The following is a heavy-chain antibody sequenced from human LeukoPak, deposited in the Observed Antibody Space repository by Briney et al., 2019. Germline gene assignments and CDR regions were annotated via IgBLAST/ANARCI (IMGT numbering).Heavy chain of an antibody. D-gene: IGHD6-13*01. J-gene: IGHJ4*02. CDR2: IWYDGNNK. CDR1: GFTFSSYG. Sequence: PGGSLRLSCAASGFTFSSYGMHWVRQAPGRGLEWVALIWYDGNNKYYADSVKGRFTISRDNSKNTLYLQMNSLRAEDTAVYYCAKVMEGIPAAGTDYWGQGTLVTVSS. V-gene: IGHV3-33*06. CDR3: AKVMEGIPAAGTDY.